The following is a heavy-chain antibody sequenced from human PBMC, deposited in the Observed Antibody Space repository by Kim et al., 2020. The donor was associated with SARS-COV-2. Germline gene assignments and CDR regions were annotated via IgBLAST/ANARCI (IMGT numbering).Heavy chain of an antibody. Sequence: GGSLRLSCVVSGFTFSRYWMTWVRQAPGKGLEWVTNLNEDGTERYYVDSVRGRFAISRDNAENSLYLQMDSLRAEDTGVYYCATSIEAAGGFDYWGQGTLVTVSS. CDR2: LNEDGTER. D-gene: IGHD6-13*01. CDR3: ATSIEAAGGFDY. V-gene: IGHV3-7*01. J-gene: IGHJ4*02. CDR1: GFTFSRYW.